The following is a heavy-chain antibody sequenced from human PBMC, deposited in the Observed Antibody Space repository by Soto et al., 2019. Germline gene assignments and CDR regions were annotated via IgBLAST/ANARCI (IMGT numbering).Heavy chain of an antibody. CDR2: IKTDGSIT. Sequence: EVQLVESGGGLVQPGGSLRLSCVVSGFTLSSRWMHWVRQTPGKGLVWVSRIKTDGSITNYADYVKGRFTISRDNAKNTLYLHMNRLSPEDSSMYYCARDQDTYGQAVFDSWGQGTLVTVSS. J-gene: IGHJ4*02. V-gene: IGHV3-74*01. CDR3: ARDQDTYGQAVFDS. D-gene: IGHD2-15*01. CDR1: GFTLSSRW.